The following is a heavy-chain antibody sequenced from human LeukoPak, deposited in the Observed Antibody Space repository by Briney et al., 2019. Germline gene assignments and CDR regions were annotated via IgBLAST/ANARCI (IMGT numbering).Heavy chain of an antibody. J-gene: IGHJ6*02. D-gene: IGHD5-24*01. Sequence: PSETLSLTCAVYGGSFNGYHWSWIRQPPGKGLEWIGEINRTESTNYDPSLKSRVTISVDTSKNQFSLKLSSVTAADTAVYYCARDYHGYNEDYYGMDVWGQGTTVTVSS. CDR3: ARDYHGYNEDYYGMDV. CDR2: INRTEST. CDR1: GGSFNGYH. V-gene: IGHV4-34*01.